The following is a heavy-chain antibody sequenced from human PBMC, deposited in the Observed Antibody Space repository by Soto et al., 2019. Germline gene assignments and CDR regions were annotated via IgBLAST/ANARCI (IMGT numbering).Heavy chain of an antibody. Sequence: SETLSLTCNVSGGSIDRSNYYWDWLRQPPGKGLEWIGTTYYNGNAYYNPSLKSRVSMSVDTSKNQFSLKLVSVTAADTAVYYCARPHGGSSGRDNWFDPWGQGTLVTVSS. V-gene: IGHV4-39*07. CDR3: ARPHGGSSGRDNWFDP. J-gene: IGHJ5*02. D-gene: IGHD6-25*01. CDR1: GGSIDRSNYY. CDR2: TYYNGNA.